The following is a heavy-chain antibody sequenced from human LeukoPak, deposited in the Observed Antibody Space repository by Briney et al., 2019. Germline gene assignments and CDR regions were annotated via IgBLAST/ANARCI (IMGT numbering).Heavy chain of an antibody. V-gene: IGHV3-7*01. J-gene: IGHJ4*02. CDR2: IKQDGSEK. Sequence: GGSLRLSCAASGFTFSGYWMSWVRQAPGKGLEWVANIKQDGSEKYYVDSVRGRFTISRDNAKNSLFLQMDSLRVEDTAVYYCARDLAAGGPRNYWGQGTLVIVSS. D-gene: IGHD6-13*01. CDR1: GFTFSGYW. CDR3: ARDLAAGGPRNY.